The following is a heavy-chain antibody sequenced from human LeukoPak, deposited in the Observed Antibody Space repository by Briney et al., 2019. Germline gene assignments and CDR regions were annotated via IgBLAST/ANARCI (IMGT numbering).Heavy chain of an antibody. CDR1: GGSISTFY. CDR2: INNSGST. D-gene: IGHD6-13*01. V-gene: IGHV4-4*07. J-gene: IGHJ5*02. Sequence: PSETLSLTCTVSGGSISTFYWTWIRQPAGKGLEWIGRINNSGSTNYNPSLRSRVTISVDTSKNQFSLKLSSVTAADTAVYYCARDIAAAGTGYNWFDPWGQGTLVTVSS. CDR3: ARDIAAAGTGYNWFDP.